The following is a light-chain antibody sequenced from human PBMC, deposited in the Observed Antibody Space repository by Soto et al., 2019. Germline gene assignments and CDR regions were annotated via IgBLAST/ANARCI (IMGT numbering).Light chain of an antibody. V-gene: IGLV2-23*02. J-gene: IGLJ1*01. CDR2: EVS. CDR3: CSYAGSSTYV. Sequence: LTQPASVSGSPGQSITISCTGTSRDVGSYNLVSWYQQHPGKAPKLMIYEVSKRPSGVSNRFSGSKSGNTASLTISGLQAEDEADYYCCSYAGSSTYVFGTGTKVTVL. CDR1: SRDVGSYNL.